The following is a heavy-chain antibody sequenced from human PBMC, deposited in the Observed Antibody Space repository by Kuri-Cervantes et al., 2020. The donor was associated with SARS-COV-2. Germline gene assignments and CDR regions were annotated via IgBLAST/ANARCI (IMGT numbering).Heavy chain of an antibody. Sequence: GGSLRLSCAASGFTFSSYWMHWVRQAPGKGLEWVSYISSSSSTIYYADSVKGRFTISRDNAKNSLYLQMNSLRAEDTAVYYCARDYGPWGQGTLVTVSS. CDR1: GFTFSSYW. CDR3: ARDYGP. V-gene: IGHV3-48*01. D-gene: IGHD3-16*01. CDR2: ISSSSSTI. J-gene: IGHJ5*02.